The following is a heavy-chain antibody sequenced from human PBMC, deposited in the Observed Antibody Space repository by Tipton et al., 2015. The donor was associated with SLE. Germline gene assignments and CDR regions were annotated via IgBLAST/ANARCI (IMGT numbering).Heavy chain of an antibody. CDR3: ARGVAHYYDSGSSDI. CDR1: SGSFNGYH. Sequence: TLSLTCTIYSGSFNGYHWSWIRQAPGKGLEWIGEVKLGETTNYNPSLESRVTISIDTSKNQLSLKLTSVTAADTALYYCARGVAHYYDSGSSDIWGQGTMVTVSS. J-gene: IGHJ3*02. D-gene: IGHD3-22*01. V-gene: IGHV4-34*01. CDR2: VKLGETT.